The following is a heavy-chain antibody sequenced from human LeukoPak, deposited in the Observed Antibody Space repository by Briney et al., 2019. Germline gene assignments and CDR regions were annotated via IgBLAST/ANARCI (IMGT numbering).Heavy chain of an antibody. CDR3: ARGGDAFDI. J-gene: IGHJ3*02. Sequence: SVKVSCKASGYTFTGYYMHWVRQAPGQGLEWMGGIIPIFGTANYAQKFQGRVTITADESTSTAYMELSSLRSEDTAVYYCARGGDAFDIWGQGTMVTVSS. CDR2: IIPIFGTA. V-gene: IGHV1-69*13. CDR1: GYTFTGYY.